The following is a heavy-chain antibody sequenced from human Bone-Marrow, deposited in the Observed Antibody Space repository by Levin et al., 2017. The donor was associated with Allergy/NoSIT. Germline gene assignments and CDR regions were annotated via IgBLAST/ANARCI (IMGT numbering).Heavy chain of an antibody. D-gene: IGHD7-27*01. CDR1: DVSIKNSY. J-gene: IGHJ4*02. V-gene: IGHV4-59*01. CDR2: IFYSVST. Sequence: SQTLSLTCSVSDVSIKNSYWSWIRPPPGKGLEYIGDIFYSVSTNYNPSLKSRVTISVDTSKNQFALRLRSVTAADTAVYYCARVGPATGGLDSWGQGTLVTVSS. CDR3: ARVGPATGGLDS.